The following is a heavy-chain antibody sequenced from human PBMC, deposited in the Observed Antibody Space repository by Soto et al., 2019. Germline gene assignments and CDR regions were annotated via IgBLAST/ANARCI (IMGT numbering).Heavy chain of an antibody. Sequence: GGSLRLSCEASGFNFKKFAMGWVRQAPGEGLEWVSGISCCGGSTFYADSVKGRFSLARDDSKNTLSLQLNSLRVEDTAHYYCAKADGEQWLIPHLDNWGQGTQVTV. D-gene: IGHD6-19*01. J-gene: IGHJ1*01. CDR3: AKADGEQWLIPHLDN. CDR2: ISCCGGST. CDR1: GFNFKKFA. V-gene: IGHV3-23*01.